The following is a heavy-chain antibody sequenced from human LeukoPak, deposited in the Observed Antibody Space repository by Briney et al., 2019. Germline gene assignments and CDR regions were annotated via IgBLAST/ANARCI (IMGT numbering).Heavy chain of an antibody. V-gene: IGHV3-64*04. D-gene: IGHD1-1*01. CDR2: ISNNGVST. Sequence: GGSLRLSCSASGFTFSNYSMAWVRQPPGKGLEYVSSISNNGVSTYYADSVKGRFTISRDNPNSTLYLQMNSLRAEDRAVYYCAMNWNCDYWGQGTLVTVSS. CDR1: GFTFSNYS. J-gene: IGHJ4*02. CDR3: AMNWNCDY.